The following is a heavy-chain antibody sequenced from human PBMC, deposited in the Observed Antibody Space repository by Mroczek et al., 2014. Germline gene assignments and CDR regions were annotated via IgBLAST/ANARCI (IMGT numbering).Heavy chain of an antibody. CDR3: ARGVAAAGLDY. D-gene: IGHD6-13*01. CDR1: GGSFSGYY. V-gene: IGHV4-34*01. Sequence: QVQLQESGAGLLKPSETLSLTCAVYGGSFSGYYWSWIRQPPGKGLEWIGEINHSGSTNYNPSLKSRVTISVDTSKNQFSLKLSSVTAADTAVYYCARGVAAAGLDYWGQGTLVTVSS. J-gene: IGHJ4*02. CDR2: INHSGST.